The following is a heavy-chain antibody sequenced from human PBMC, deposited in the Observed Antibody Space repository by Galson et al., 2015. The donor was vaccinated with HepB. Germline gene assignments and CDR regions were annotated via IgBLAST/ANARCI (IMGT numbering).Heavy chain of an antibody. CDR2: ISPRASDT. D-gene: IGHD2-2*01. V-gene: IGHV1-46*03. CDR3: CRERPDTQYFDY. J-gene: IGHJ4*02. CDR1: GYSFTTHY. Sequence: SVKVSCKASGYSFTTHYMHWVRQAPGQGLEWMGRISPRASDTKKAQKFKGRVTMTRDTSTSTVYMQLSGLISGDTAVYYCCRERPDTQYFDYWGQGSLVTVSS.